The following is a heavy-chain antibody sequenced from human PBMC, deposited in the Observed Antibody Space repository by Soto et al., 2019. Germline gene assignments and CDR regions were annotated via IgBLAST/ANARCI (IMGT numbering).Heavy chain of an antibody. J-gene: IGHJ1*01. D-gene: IGHD3-9*01. CDR2: ISAYNGNT. CDR1: GYTFTSYG. Sequence: QVQLVQSGAEVKKPGASVKVSCKASGYTFTSYGISWVRQAPGQGLEWMGWISAYNGNTNYAQKLQDRVTMTTDTSTSTAYMELRSLRSDDTAVYYCARDADYDILTGIETDHWGQGTLVTVSS. CDR3: ARDADYDILTGIETDH. V-gene: IGHV1-18*04.